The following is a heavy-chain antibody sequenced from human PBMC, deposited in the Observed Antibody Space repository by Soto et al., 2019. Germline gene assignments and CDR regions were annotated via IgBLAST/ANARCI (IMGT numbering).Heavy chain of an antibody. CDR2: IIPALGTA. Sequence: QDQLVQSGAEVKKPGSSVKVSCKASGGTFSSHTFSWVRQAPGQGLEWMGRIIPALGTATYAQKFQGRVTITADESATTVYMELNSPRSEDTAVYYCAGPDFGDYWYFDLWGRGTLVTVSS. V-gene: IGHV1-69*08. D-gene: IGHD4-17*01. CDR3: AGPDFGDYWYFDL. CDR1: GGTFSSHT. J-gene: IGHJ2*01.